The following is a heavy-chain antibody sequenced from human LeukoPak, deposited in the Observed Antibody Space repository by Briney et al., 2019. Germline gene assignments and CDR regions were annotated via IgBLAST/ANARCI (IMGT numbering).Heavy chain of an antibody. CDR1: GGSISSSSYY. CDR3: ARSSRGDSSGYYFFDY. D-gene: IGHD3-22*01. CDR2: IYYSGST. J-gene: IGHJ4*02. V-gene: IGHV4-39*01. Sequence: PSETLSLTCTVSGGSISSSSYYWGWIRQPPGKGLEWIGSIYYSGSTYYNPSLKSRVTISVDTSKNQFSLKLSSVTAADTAVYYCARSSRGDSSGYYFFDYWGQGTLVTVSS.